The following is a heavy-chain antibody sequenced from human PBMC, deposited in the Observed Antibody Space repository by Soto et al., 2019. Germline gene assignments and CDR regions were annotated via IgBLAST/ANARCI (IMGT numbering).Heavy chain of an antibody. V-gene: IGHV5-51*01. Sequence: GEFLKISCXASGYDFTNYWIAWVRQTPGRGLEWMGMIYPGDSDIRYNPSFRGRVTISADKSITSAFVQWGSLKASDSAIYYCARFRAPRRQLISMSFHLWGLGTLVT. CDR1: GYDFTNYW. J-gene: IGHJ3*01. CDR2: IYPGDSDI. CDR3: ARFRAPRRQLISMSFHL. D-gene: IGHD6-13*01.